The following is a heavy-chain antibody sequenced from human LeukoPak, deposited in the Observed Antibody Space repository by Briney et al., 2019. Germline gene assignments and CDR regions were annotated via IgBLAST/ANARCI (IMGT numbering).Heavy chain of an antibody. CDR2: IYYSGST. Sequence: NPSETLSLTCTVSGGSISSGDYYWSWIRQPPGKGLEWIGYIYYSGSTNYNPSLKSRVTISVDTSKNQFSLKLSSVTAADTAVYYCARGLPFLRGYSPHFDYWGQGTLVTVSS. CDR1: GGSISSGDYY. D-gene: IGHD5-18*01. V-gene: IGHV4-61*08. J-gene: IGHJ4*02. CDR3: ARGLPFLRGYSPHFDY.